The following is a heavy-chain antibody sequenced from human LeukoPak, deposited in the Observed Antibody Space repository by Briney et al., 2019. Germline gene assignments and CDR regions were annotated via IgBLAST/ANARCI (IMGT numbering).Heavy chain of an antibody. CDR3: ARRGSGWYQGFRWFDP. Sequence: SETLSLTCAVYGGSFSGYYWSWIRQPPGKGLEWIGEINHSGSTNYYPSLKSRVTISVDTSKNQFSLKLSSVTAADTAVYYCARRGSGWYQGFRWFDPWGQGTLVTVSS. CDR2: INHSGST. CDR1: GGSFSGYY. V-gene: IGHV4-34*01. J-gene: IGHJ5*02. D-gene: IGHD6-19*01.